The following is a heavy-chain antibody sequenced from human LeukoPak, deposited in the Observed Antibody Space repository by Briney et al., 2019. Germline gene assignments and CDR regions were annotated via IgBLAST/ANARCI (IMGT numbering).Heavy chain of an antibody. CDR3: ARGTRAEAGPLPYSYGMDV. CDR2: INPNSGGT. Sequence: ASVKVSCKASGYTFTGYYMHWVRQAPGQGLEWMGWINPNSGGTNYAQKFQGRVTMTRDTSISTAYMELSRLRSDDTAVYYCARGTRAEAGPLPYSYGMDVWGQGTTVTVSS. CDR1: GYTFTGYY. J-gene: IGHJ6*02. D-gene: IGHD6-13*01. V-gene: IGHV1-2*02.